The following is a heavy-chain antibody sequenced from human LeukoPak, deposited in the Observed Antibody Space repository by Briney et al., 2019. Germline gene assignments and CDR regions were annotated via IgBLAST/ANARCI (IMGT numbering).Heavy chain of an antibody. CDR2: INPNSGGT. V-gene: IGHV1-2*02. J-gene: IGHJ6*03. D-gene: IGHD3-10*01. CDR3: ARVWSLYYYMDV. Sequence: GASVKVSCKASGYTFTSYYMHWVRQAPGQGLEWMGWINPNSGGTNYAQKFQGRVTMTRDTSISTAYMELSRLRSDDTAVYYCARVWSLYYYMDVWGKGTTVTVSS. CDR1: GYTFTSYY.